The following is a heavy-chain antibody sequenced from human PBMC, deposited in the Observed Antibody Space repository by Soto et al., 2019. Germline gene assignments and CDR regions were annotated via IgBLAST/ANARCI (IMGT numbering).Heavy chain of an antibody. CDR3: ARRGTVIVAVDY. CDR2: IGDIYYSGNT. D-gene: IGHD5-12*01. V-gene: IGHV4-39*01. CDR1: GGSISTTSYS. Sequence: SETLSLTCSVSGGSISTTSYSWDWIRQPPGKGLEWIGSIGDIYYSGNTHYKPSLKSRVTISVDTAKNQVSLKLSSVTAADIGLYYCARRGTVIVAVDYWGQGTLVTVSS. J-gene: IGHJ4*02.